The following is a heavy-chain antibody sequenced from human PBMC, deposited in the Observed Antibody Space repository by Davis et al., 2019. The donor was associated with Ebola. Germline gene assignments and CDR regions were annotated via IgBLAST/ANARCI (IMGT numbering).Heavy chain of an antibody. Sequence: MPSETLSLTCAVYGGSFSGYYWSWIRQPPGKGLEWIGEINHSGSTNYNPSLKSRVTISVDTSKNQFSLKLSSVTAADTAVYYCARTPPTVRIFDYWGLGTLVTVSS. D-gene: IGHD4-17*01. CDR2: INHSGST. V-gene: IGHV4-34*01. CDR3: ARTPPTVRIFDY. J-gene: IGHJ4*02. CDR1: GGSFSGYY.